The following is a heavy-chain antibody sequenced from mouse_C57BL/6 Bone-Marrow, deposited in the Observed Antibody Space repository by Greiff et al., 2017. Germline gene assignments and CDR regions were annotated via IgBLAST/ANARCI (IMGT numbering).Heavy chain of an antibody. CDR1: GYTFTSYG. CDR2: IYPRSGNT. Sequence: QVQLQQSGAELARPGASVKLSCKASGYTFTSYGISWVKQRTGQGLEWIGEIYPRSGNTYYNEKFKGKATLTADKSSSTAYMELRSLSSEDSAVYFGASHYYGSSYDAMDYWGQGTSVTVSS. CDR3: ASHYYGSSYDAMDY. V-gene: IGHV1-81*01. D-gene: IGHD1-1*01. J-gene: IGHJ4*01.